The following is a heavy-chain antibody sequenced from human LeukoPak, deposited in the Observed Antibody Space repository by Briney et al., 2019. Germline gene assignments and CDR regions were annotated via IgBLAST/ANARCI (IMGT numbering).Heavy chain of an antibody. V-gene: IGHV4-39*07. CDR2: IYPSGST. D-gene: IGHD6-13*01. Sequence: SETLSLTCTVSGGSISSSGYYWGWIRQPPGKGLEWIGSIYPSGSTYYYPSLKSRVTISLDTSKNQFSLKLSSVTAADTAVYYCARAYFSSWYMNWFDPWGQGTLVTVSS. J-gene: IGHJ5*02. CDR1: GGSISSSGYY. CDR3: ARAYFSSWYMNWFDP.